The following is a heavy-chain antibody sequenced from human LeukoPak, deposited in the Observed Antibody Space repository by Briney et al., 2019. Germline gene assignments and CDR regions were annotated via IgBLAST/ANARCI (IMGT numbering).Heavy chain of an antibody. D-gene: IGHD5-12*01. V-gene: IGHV1-69*04. J-gene: IGHJ4*02. CDR2: IIPILGIA. CDR1: GGTFSSYA. Sequence: ASVKVSCKASGGTFSSYAISWVRQAPGQGLEWMGRIIPILGIANYAQKFQRRVTITADKSTSTAYMELSSLRSEDTAVYYCAISGYSGYESYFDYWGQGTLVTVSS. CDR3: AISGYSGYESYFDY.